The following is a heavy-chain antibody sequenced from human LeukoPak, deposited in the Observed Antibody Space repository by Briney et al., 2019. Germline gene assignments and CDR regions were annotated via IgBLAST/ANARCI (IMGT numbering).Heavy chain of an antibody. CDR2: IYHSGST. CDR3: TRGAGWLIDY. CDR1: GGSISSSNW. J-gene: IGHJ4*02. Sequence: SGTLSLTCAVSGGSISSSNWWSWVRQPPGKGLEWIGEIYHSGSTNYNPSLKSRVTISVDTSKNQFSLKLNSLTTADTAVYYCTRGAGWLIDYWGQGILVTVSS. V-gene: IGHV4-4*02. D-gene: IGHD3-16*01.